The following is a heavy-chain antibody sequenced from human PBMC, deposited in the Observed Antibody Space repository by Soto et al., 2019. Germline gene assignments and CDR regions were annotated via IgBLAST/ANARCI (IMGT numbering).Heavy chain of an antibody. CDR2: VYYSGFT. CDR3: ATTFDSSGYYHNFGMDV. CDR1: GGSISSGDYY. D-gene: IGHD3-22*01. J-gene: IGHJ6*02. V-gene: IGHV4-39*01. Sequence: SETLSLTCTVSGGSISSGDYYWGWIRQSPGKGLEWIGSVYYSGFTYFNPSLKSRVTILVDTSKNQFSLELTSVTAADTALYYCATTFDSSGYYHNFGMDVWGQGTAVTVSS.